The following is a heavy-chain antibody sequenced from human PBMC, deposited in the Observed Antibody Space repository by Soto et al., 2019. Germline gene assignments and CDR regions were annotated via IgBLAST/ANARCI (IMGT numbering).Heavy chain of an antibody. V-gene: IGHV3-30*18. CDR1: GFTFSSYG. CDR2: ISYDGSNK. D-gene: IGHD3-22*01. CDR3: AKDQVHDSSHS. J-gene: IGHJ3*01. Sequence: PGGSLRLSCAASGFTFSSYGMHWVRQAPGKGLEWVAVISYDGSNKYYADSVKGRFTISRDNSKNTLYLQMNSLRAEDTAVYYCAKDQVHDSSHSWGQGTMVTVSS.